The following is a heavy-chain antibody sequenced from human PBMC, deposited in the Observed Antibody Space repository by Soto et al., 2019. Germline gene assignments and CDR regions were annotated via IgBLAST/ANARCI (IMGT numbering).Heavy chain of an antibody. CDR2: IIPIFGRA. D-gene: IGHD2-2*01. J-gene: IGHJ6*02. CDR1: GGTFSSYA. V-gene: IGHV1-69*13. Sequence: SVKVSCKASGGTFSSYAISWVRQAPGQGLEWMGGIIPIFGRANYAQKFQGRVTITADESTSTAYMELSSLRSEDPAVYYCARAKRSSTSCYSYYYHGMDVWGQGTTVTV. CDR3: ARAKRSSTSCYSYYYHGMDV.